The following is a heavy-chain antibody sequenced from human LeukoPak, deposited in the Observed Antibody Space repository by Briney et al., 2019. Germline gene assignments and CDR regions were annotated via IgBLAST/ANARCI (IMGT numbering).Heavy chain of an antibody. CDR1: GGSLSGFY. CDR3: ARGFGGFMITFGGVSHFDY. J-gene: IGHJ4*02. V-gene: IGHV4-34*01. D-gene: IGHD3-16*01. Sequence: SETLSLTCAVYGGSLSGFYSGWIRQPPGKGLGWIGAINHSGSTNYNPSLKSRVAISVDTSKNQFSMKLSSVIAADTAVYYCARGFGGFMITFGGVSHFDYWGQGTLVTVSS. CDR2: INHSGST.